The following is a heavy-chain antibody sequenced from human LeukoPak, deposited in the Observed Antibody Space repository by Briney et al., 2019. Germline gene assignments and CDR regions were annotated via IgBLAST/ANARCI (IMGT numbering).Heavy chain of an antibody. D-gene: IGHD3-9*01. CDR3: ARSSAGYDILTE. J-gene: IGHJ4*02. CDR2: INPNSGGT. Sequence: ASVKVSCKASGYTFTGYYMHWVRQAPRQGLEWMGWINPNSGGTDYAQKFQGRVTMTRDTSISTAYMELSRLRSDDTAVYYCARSSAGYDILTEWGQGTLVTVSS. V-gene: IGHV1-2*02. CDR1: GYTFTGYY.